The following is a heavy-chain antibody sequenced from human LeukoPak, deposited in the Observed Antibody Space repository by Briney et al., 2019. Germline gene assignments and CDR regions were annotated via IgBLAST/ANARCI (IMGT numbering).Heavy chain of an antibody. CDR1: GFTVSSNY. D-gene: IGHD6-19*01. CDR3: PTHVAVAGTDYFDY. V-gene: IGHV3-53*01. CDR2: IYSGGST. Sequence: GGSLRLSCAASGFTVSSNYMSWVRQAPGKGLERVSGIYSGGSTYYADSVKGRFTISRDNSKNTLYLQMNSLTAEDPALYNCPTHVAVAGTDYFDYRRQATLVTVSS. J-gene: IGHJ4*02.